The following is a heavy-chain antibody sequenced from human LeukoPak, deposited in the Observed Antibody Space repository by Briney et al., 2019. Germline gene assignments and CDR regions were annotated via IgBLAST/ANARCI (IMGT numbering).Heavy chain of an antibody. Sequence: GGSLRLSCAASGFTFSSYSMNWVRQAPGKGLEWVSSISSSSSYIYYADSVKGRFTISRDNAKNSLCLQMNSLRAEDTAVYYCARTILTGNHDAFDIWGQGTMVTVSS. CDR2: ISSSSSYI. CDR1: GFTFSSYS. V-gene: IGHV3-21*01. D-gene: IGHD3-3*01. J-gene: IGHJ3*02. CDR3: ARTILTGNHDAFDI.